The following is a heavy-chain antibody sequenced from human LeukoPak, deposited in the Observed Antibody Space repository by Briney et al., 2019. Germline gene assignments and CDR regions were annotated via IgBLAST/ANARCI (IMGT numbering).Heavy chain of an antibody. CDR1: GFSFSSYT. Sequence: PGTSLRLSCAASGFSFSSYTLHWLRQVPGTGLEWVAVISYDGTYKYYADSVKGRFTITRDNSKDTLYLQIDSLRAGDTAVYHCARSNSSAWHNFEYWGQGTPVTVSS. CDR3: ARSNSSAWHNFEY. V-gene: IGHV3-30*14. J-gene: IGHJ4*02. D-gene: IGHD6-19*01. CDR2: ISYDGTYK.